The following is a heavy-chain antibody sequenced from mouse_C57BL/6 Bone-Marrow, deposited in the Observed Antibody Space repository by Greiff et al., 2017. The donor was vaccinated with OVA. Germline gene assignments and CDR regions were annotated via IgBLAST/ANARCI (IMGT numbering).Heavy chain of an antibody. V-gene: IGHV1-61*01. Sequence: VQLQQPGAELVRPGSSVKLSCKASGYTFTSYWMDWVKQRPGQGLEWIGNIYPSDSETHYNQKFKDKATLTVDKSSSTAYMHLSSLTSEDSAVYYCARNYGSSYGYWGQGTTLTVSS. J-gene: IGHJ2*01. CDR1: GYTFTSYW. CDR3: ARNYGSSYGY. D-gene: IGHD1-1*01. CDR2: IYPSDSET.